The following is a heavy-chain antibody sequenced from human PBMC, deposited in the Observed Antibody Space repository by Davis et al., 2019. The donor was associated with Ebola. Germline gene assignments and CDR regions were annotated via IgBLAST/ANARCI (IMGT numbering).Heavy chain of an antibody. J-gene: IGHJ4*02. CDR1: GGSISSGDYY. CDR2: IYYSGST. V-gene: IGHV4-30-4*01. CDR3: ARGYETTVTPFDY. Sequence: LRLSCTVSGGSISSGDYYWSWIRQPPGKGLEWIGYIYYSGSTYYNPSLKSRVTISVDTSKNQFSLKLSSVTAADTAVYYCARGYETTVTPFDYWGQGTLVTVSS. D-gene: IGHD4-17*01.